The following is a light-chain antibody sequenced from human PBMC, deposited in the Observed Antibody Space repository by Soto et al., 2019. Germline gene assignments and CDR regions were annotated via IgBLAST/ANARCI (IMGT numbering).Light chain of an antibody. V-gene: IGLV1-47*02. CDR3: AAWDDSLALWV. Sequence: QPVLTQPPSASGTPGQRVTISCSGSSSNIGSNYVYWYQQLPGTAPKLLIYSNNQRPSGVPDRFSGSKSGTSASLAISGLRSEDEADYYCAAWDDSLALWVFGGGTKLTVL. CDR2: SNN. CDR1: SSNIGSNY. J-gene: IGLJ3*02.